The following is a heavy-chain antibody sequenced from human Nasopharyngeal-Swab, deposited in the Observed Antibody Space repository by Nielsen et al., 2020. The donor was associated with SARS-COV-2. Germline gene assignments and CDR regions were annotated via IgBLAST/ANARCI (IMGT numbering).Heavy chain of an antibody. V-gene: IGHV4-4*08. CDR2: ISATGTT. J-gene: IGHJ4*02. CDR1: GDSMSRFW. Sequence: SETLSLTCIVSGDSMSRFWWSWIRQAPGKGLEWVGYISATGTTTYNPSLKSRATIFIDSSRRQFSLRLSSVTAADTAVYYCATDLDHFGGENRFDSWGQGTLVTVSS. D-gene: IGHD4-23*01. CDR3: ATDLDHFGGENRFDS.